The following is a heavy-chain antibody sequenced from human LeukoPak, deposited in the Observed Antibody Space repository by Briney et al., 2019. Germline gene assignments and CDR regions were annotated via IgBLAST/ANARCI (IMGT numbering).Heavy chain of an antibody. CDR2: VKQDGGEK. V-gene: IGHV3-7*01. CDR3: GRAMEV. J-gene: IGHJ6*02. Sequence: GGSLRLSCAVFGFTFSNDWMSWVRQAPGKGLEWVANVKQDGGEKYYVDSVKGRFTISRDNAKNSLYLQMNSLRAEDTAVYYCGRAMEVWGQGTTVTVSS. CDR1: GFTFSNDW.